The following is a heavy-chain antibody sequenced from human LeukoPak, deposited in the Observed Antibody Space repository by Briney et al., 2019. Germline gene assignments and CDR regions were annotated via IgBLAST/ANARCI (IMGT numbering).Heavy chain of an antibody. CDR1: GFTFDDYT. CDR2: ISWDGGST. Sequence: GGSLRLSCAASGFTFDDYTMHWVRQAPGKGLEWVSLISWDGGSTYYADSVKGRFTISRDNSKNSLYLQMSSLRSEDTAVYYCARGGSWYYYYYYYMDVWGKGTTVTVSS. J-gene: IGHJ6*03. CDR3: ARGGSWYYYYYYYMDV. V-gene: IGHV3-43*01. D-gene: IGHD6-13*01.